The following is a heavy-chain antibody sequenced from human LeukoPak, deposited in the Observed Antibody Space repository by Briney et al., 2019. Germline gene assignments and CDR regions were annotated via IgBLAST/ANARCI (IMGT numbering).Heavy chain of an antibody. Sequence: GGSLRLSCAASGFTYSDYSMNWVRQAPGKGLGWVSYISSSSATIYYADSVKGRFTISRDNAKNSLYLQLSSLRAEDTAVYYCARDYCSTTSCRYDFWGQGTPVTVSS. CDR2: ISSSSATI. D-gene: IGHD2-2*01. CDR1: GFTYSDYS. J-gene: IGHJ4*02. CDR3: ARDYCSTTSCRYDF. V-gene: IGHV3-48*01.